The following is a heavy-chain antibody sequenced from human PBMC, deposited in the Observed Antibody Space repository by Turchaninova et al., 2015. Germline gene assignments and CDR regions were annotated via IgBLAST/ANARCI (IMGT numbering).Heavy chain of an antibody. CDR1: GYFISSGYY. CDR3: ARLSGDLDGTDY. D-gene: IGHD1-1*01. V-gene: IGHV4-38-2*01. J-gene: IGHJ4*01. Sequence: QVQLQESGPGLVNPSETLSLPRGVAGYFISSGYYWGGVRRPPGKGLEVIVSMDHSWSTYYNPSLKSRVTISVDTSKNQFSLRLNSVTAADTAVYYCARLSGDLDGTDYWGHGTLVTVSS. CDR2: MDHSWST.